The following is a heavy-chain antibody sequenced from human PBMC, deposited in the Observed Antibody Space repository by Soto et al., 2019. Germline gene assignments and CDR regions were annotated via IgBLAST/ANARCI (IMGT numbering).Heavy chain of an antibody. Sequence: EVQLVESGGGLVQPGGSLRLSCAASGYTFSYFRMHWVRQVPGKGLMWVSRINGEGTITNYADSVKGRFTISRDNAKNTLFLQMNSLRVEDTAVYYCTKDTFGAEDYWGQGTLVAVSS. V-gene: IGHV3-74*01. J-gene: IGHJ4*02. CDR3: TKDTFGAEDY. D-gene: IGHD3-16*01. CDR2: INGEGTIT. CDR1: GYTFSYFR.